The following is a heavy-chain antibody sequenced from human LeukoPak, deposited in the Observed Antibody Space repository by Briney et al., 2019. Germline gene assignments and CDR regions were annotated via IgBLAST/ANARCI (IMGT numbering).Heavy chain of an antibody. Sequence: ASVKVSCKASGYTFTNHAINWVRQAPGQGLEYMGWIDTNTGNPTYAQAFTGRIVFSLDTSVSTAYLQIRSLKADDTAVYYCARVPWSYSKLYYFDYWGQGTLVTVSS. CDR2: IDTNTGNP. CDR3: ARVPWSYSKLYYFDY. J-gene: IGHJ4*02. CDR1: GYTFTNHA. V-gene: IGHV7-4-1*02. D-gene: IGHD1-26*01.